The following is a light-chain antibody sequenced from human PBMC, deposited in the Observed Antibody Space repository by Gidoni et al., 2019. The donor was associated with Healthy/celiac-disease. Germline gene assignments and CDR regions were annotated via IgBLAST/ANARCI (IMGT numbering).Light chain of an antibody. CDR2: GAS. V-gene: IGKV3-20*01. J-gene: IGKJ2*01. Sequence: EIVLTQSPGTLSLSPGERATLSCRASQSVSSSYLAWYQQKPGQAPRLLIYGASSRATGIPDRFSGSGSGTDFTLTISRLEPEDFAVYYCQQYGSSPRTFXQXTKLETK. CDR1: QSVSSSY. CDR3: QQYGSSPRT.